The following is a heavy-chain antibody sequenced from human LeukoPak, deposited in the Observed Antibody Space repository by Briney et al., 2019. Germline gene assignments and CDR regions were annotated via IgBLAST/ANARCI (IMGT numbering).Heavy chain of an antibody. Sequence: GGSLRLSCAASGFTFSSYSVNWVRQAPGKGLEWVSSISSSSTYIYYADSMKGRFTISRDNAKNSLYLQMNSLRAEDTAVYYCAELGITMIGGVWGKGTTVTISS. D-gene: IGHD3-10*02. CDR3: AELGITMIGGV. CDR1: GFTFSSYS. J-gene: IGHJ6*04. CDR2: ISSSSTYI. V-gene: IGHV3-21*01.